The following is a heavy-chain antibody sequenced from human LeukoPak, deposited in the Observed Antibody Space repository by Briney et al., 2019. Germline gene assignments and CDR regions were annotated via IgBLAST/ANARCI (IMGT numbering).Heavy chain of an antibody. CDR2: ISWSSGSI. J-gene: IGHJ4*02. V-gene: IGHV3-9*01. CDR1: GFTFDDYA. Sequence: GGSLRLSCAASGFTFDDYAMHWVRQAPGKGLEWVSGISWSSGSIGYADSVKGRFTISRDNAKNSLYLQMNSLRAEDTALYYCAKDGGDYGTGPYYFDYWGQGTLVTVSS. D-gene: IGHD4-17*01. CDR3: AKDGGDYGTGPYYFDY.